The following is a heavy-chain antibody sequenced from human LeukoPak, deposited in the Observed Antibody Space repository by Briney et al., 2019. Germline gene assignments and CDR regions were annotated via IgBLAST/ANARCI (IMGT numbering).Heavy chain of an antibody. CDR1: GFTFSSYW. CDR3: ALLPTYYDILTD. D-gene: IGHD3-9*01. Sequence: GGTLRLSCAASGFTFSSYWMNWARQAPGKGLEWVASINHNGNVNYYVDSVKGRFTISRDNAKNSLYLQMNSLRAEDTAVYYCALLPTYYDILTDWGQGTLVTVSS. V-gene: IGHV3-7*01. CDR2: INHNGNVN. J-gene: IGHJ4*02.